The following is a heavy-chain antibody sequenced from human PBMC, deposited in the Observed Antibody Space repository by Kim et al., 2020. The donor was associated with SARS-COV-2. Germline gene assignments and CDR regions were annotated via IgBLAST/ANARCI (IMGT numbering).Heavy chain of an antibody. Sequence: YAHSVKGRLTISRENSKNTLYLQMNSLRAEDTAVYYCARDLGFSSDGSGYWGQGTLVTVSS. CDR3: ARDLGFSSDGSGY. V-gene: IGHV3-33*01. D-gene: IGHD6-19*01. J-gene: IGHJ4*02.